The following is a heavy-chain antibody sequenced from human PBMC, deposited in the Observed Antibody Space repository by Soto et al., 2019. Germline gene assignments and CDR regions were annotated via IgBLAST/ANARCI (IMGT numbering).Heavy chain of an antibody. D-gene: IGHD2-2*01. V-gene: IGHV3-23*01. Sequence: PGGSLRLSCAASGFTFSSYAMSWVRQAPGKGLEWVSAISGSGGSTYYADSVKGRFTISRDNSKNTLYLQMNSLRAEDTAVYYCAKDEVVVVPAKNYYYYYGMDVWGQGTTVTVS. J-gene: IGHJ6*02. CDR2: ISGSGGST. CDR3: AKDEVVVVPAKNYYYYYGMDV. CDR1: GFTFSSYA.